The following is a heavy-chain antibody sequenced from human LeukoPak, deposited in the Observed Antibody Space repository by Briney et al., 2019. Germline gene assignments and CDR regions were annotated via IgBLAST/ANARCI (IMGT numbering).Heavy chain of an antibody. D-gene: IGHD2-15*01. J-gene: IGHJ4*02. CDR2: FFYRGDST. V-gene: IGHV3-23*01. CDR1: GFTFSSYA. CDR3: AREVVSTPSYFDS. Sequence: GGSLRLSCAASGFTFSSYAMSWVRQAPGKGLEWVYFFYRGDSTYYAESVRGRFTISRDNSKNTLYLLMNSLIPEDTAVYYCAREVVSTPSYFDSWGQGTLVTVSS.